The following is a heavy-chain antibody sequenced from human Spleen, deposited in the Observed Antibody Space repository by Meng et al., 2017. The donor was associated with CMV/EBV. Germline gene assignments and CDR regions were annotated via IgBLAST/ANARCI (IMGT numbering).Heavy chain of an antibody. CDR2: INHSGST. D-gene: IGHD6-6*01. J-gene: IGHJ5*02. CDR3: ARGLARLGWFDP. V-gene: IGHV4-34*01. CDR1: GFTFSSYW. Sequence: ESLKISCAASGFTFSSYWMHWVRQPPGKGLEWIGEINHSGSTNYNPSLKSRVTISVDTSKNQFSLKLSSVTAADTAVYYCARGLARLGWFDPWGQGTLVTVSS.